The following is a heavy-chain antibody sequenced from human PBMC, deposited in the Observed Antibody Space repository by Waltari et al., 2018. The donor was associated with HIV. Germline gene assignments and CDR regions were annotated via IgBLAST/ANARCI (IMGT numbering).Heavy chain of an antibody. CDR3: ARVATVPLGY. CDR1: GYSFTSYD. CDR2: INSNVGNT. D-gene: IGHD2-21*02. J-gene: IGHJ4*02. Sequence: QVQLVQSGAEVQKPGASVKVSCTTSGYSFTSYDINWVRQASGQGLEWMGWINSNVGNTGYAQRFQGRITMTRNTSTSTAYMELSGLTSEDTDVYYCARVATVPLGYWGQGTLVTVS. V-gene: IGHV1-8*01.